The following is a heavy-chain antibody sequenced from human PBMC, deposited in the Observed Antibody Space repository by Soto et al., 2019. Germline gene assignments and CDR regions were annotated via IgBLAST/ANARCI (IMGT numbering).Heavy chain of an antibody. D-gene: IGHD6-13*01. Sequence: QVQLVQSGAEVKKPGSSVKVSCKASGGTFSSYGISWVRQAPGQGLEWMGGIIPIFGTPNYAQKFQGRVTINADESTSAAYVELTSLRSADTAVYYCARDTGIAAAGTFMDVWGHGTTVTVSS. CDR3: ARDTGIAAAGTFMDV. CDR2: IIPIFGTP. J-gene: IGHJ6*02. V-gene: IGHV1-69*01. CDR1: GGTFSSYG.